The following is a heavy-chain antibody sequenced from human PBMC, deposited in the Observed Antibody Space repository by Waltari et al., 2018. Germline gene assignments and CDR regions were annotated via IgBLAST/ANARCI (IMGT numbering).Heavy chain of an antibody. CDR1: GVSITSNRHY. CDR2: MSYTGAT. D-gene: IGHD1-1*01. V-gene: IGHV4-39*01. Sequence: QLQLQESGPGLVKPSETLSLTCSVSGVSITSNRHYWGWIGQPPGQGLEWIGSMSYTGATHSSPSLGIRVTVSRDTSKNQLALKLVSVTAADTAVYYCATYIGASVGTAAFDVWGQGTMVAVSS. J-gene: IGHJ3*01. CDR3: ATYIGASVGTAAFDV.